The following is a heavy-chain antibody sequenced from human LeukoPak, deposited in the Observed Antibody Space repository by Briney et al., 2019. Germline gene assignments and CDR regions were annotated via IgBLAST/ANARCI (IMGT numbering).Heavy chain of an antibody. Sequence: PGGSLRLSCGASGFTFSSYAMSSVRQAPGWGLGWVSGISGSPGSTTDADSVKGRFTISRDNPKHPLYLQMNSLRAEDTAVYYCARTGGSQGGNYWGQGTLVTVSS. CDR1: GFTFSSYA. J-gene: IGHJ4*02. D-gene: IGHD1-26*01. CDR2: ISGSPGST. CDR3: ARTGGSQGGNY. V-gene: IGHV3-23*01.